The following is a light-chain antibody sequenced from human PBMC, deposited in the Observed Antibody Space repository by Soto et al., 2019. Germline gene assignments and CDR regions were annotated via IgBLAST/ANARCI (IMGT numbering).Light chain of an antibody. CDR3: QQYGRSKRWT. Sequence: EVVLTQFPGTLSLSPGERATLSCRASQTITGTYLAWYQQKPGQAPRLLIHGASTRATGIPDMFSGGGTGTDFNLNISRVEPEDFAMYYCQQYGRSKRWTFGQGTKVEVK. CDR2: GAS. J-gene: IGKJ1*01. CDR1: QTITGTY. V-gene: IGKV3-20*01.